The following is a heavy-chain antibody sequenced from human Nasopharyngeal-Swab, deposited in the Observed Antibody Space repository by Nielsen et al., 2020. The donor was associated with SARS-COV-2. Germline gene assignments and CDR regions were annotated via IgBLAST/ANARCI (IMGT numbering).Heavy chain of an antibody. Sequence: WIRQCPGKGLEWIGYIYYSGSTNYNPSLKSRVTISVDTSKNQFSLKLSSVTAADTAVYYCASTDCSGGSCYSHYYYYMDVWGKGATVTVSS. CDR2: IYYSGST. D-gene: IGHD2-15*01. J-gene: IGHJ6*03. V-gene: IGHV4-59*01. CDR3: ASTDCSGGSCYSHYYYYMDV.